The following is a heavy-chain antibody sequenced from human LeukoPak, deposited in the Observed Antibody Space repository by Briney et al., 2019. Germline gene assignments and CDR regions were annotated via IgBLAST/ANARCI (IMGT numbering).Heavy chain of an antibody. D-gene: IGHD3-22*01. J-gene: IGHJ4*02. CDR3: ARGRTYCYDSSGYYFDY. Sequence: PGGSLRLSCAASGFTFSSYAMSWVRQAPGKGLEWVSVIYSGGSTYYADSVKGRFTISRDNSKNTLYLQMNSLRAEDTAVYYCARGRTYCYDSSGYYFDYWGQGTLVTVSS. V-gene: IGHV3-66*01. CDR2: IYSGGST. CDR1: GFTFSSYA.